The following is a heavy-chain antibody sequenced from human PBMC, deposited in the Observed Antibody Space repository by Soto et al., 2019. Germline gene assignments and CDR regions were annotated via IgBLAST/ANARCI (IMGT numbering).Heavy chain of an antibody. CDR3: ARDRDPTGTHGGY. CDR2: ISAYNGNT. V-gene: IGHV1-18*04. D-gene: IGHD2-8*02. Sequence: VQLVQPGAGLKKPGASVRASCKAPGYTFTSYGIGWVRQPPGQGLEWMGWISAYNGNTNYAQKLQGRVTMTTDTSTSTAYMELRSLRSDDTAVYYCARDRDPTGTHGGYWGQGTLVTVSS. J-gene: IGHJ4*02. CDR1: GYTFTSYG.